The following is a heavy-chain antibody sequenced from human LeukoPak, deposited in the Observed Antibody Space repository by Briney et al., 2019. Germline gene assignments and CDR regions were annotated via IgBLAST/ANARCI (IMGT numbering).Heavy chain of an antibody. V-gene: IGHV3-33*08. Sequence: GGSLRLSCAAFGSSFSSYGMHWVRQAPGKGLEWVASIRFDGDNQYYGEAVEGRFTISRNNAENRLFLQMNNVSAEDTAVYFCARFAASYMDVWGQGTTVTVSS. J-gene: IGHJ6*03. CDR3: ARFAASYMDV. CDR1: GSSFSSYG. CDR2: IRFDGDNQ. D-gene: IGHD6-25*01.